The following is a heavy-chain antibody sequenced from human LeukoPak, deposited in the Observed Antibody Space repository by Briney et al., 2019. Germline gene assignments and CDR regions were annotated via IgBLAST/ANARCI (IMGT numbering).Heavy chain of an antibody. D-gene: IGHD6-19*01. CDR2: ISAYNGNT. CDR3: ARGRILVSGTLDY. V-gene: IGHV1-18*01. J-gene: IGHJ4*02. Sequence: GASVKVSCKASGYTFTSYDINWVRQATGQGLEWMGWISAYNGNTGYAQKFHGRVSMTTDTSTSTAYLELRNLRSDDTAVYYCARGRILVSGTLDYWGQGTLVTVSS. CDR1: GYTFTSYD.